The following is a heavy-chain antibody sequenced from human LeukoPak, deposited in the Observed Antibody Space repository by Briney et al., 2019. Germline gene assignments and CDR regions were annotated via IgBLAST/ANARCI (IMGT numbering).Heavy chain of an antibody. D-gene: IGHD3-3*01. V-gene: IGHV3-21*01. CDR2: ISSSSSYI. J-gene: IGHJ6*03. CDR3: ARAANYDFWSGYWGPSRYYYYYYMDV. CDR1: GFTFSSYS. Sequence: PGGSLRLSCAASGFTFSSYSMNWVRQAPGKGLEWVSSISSSSSYIYYADSVKGRFTISRDNAKNSLYLQMNSLRAEDTAVYYCARAANYDFWSGYWGPSRYYYYYYMDVWGKGTTVTVSS.